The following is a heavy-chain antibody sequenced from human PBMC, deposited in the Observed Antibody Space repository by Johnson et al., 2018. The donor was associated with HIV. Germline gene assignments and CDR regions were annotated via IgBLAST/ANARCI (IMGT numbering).Heavy chain of an antibody. CDR3: ARDSRYNNYGGGSVGAFDI. Sequence: QPGRSLRLSCAASGFTFSSYAMHWVRQAPGKGLEWVAVISYDGSNKYYADSVKGRFTISRDNSKNTLYLQMNSLRTEDTAVYYCARDSRYNNYGGGSVGAFDIWGQGTTVTVSS. J-gene: IGHJ3*02. CDR1: GFTFSSYA. CDR2: ISYDGSNK. V-gene: IGHV3-30*01. D-gene: IGHD4-11*01.